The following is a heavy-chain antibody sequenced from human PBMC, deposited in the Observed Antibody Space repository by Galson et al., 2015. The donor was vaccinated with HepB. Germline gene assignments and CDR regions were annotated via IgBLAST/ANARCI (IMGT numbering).Heavy chain of an antibody. CDR1: GFTFSSYA. J-gene: IGHJ5*02. V-gene: IGHV3-30*04. Sequence: SLRLSCAASGFTFSSYAMHWVRQAPGKGLEWVAVISYDGSNKYYADSVKGRFTISRDNSKNTLYLQMNSLRAEDTAVYYCARDRIIGYQLRGWFDPWGQGTLVTVSS. D-gene: IGHD2-2*01. CDR2: ISYDGSNK. CDR3: ARDRIIGYQLRGWFDP.